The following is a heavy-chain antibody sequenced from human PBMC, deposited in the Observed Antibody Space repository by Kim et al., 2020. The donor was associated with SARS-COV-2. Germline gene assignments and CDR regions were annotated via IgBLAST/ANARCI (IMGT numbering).Heavy chain of an antibody. J-gene: IGHJ4*02. D-gene: IGHD2-21*02. CDR2: KSGDT. CDR3: ARTADFDY. V-gene: IGHV1-2*02. Sequence: KSGDTDYPWKCQGRVTLTVDTSISTVYMELSTLRSHDTAVYYCARTADFDYWGQGTLVTVSS.